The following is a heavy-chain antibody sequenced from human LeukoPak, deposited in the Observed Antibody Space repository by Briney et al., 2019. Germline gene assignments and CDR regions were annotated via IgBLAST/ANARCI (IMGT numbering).Heavy chain of an antibody. Sequence: ASVKVSCKASGYTFTSYGISWVRQAPGQGLEWMGWISPYNGNTDYAQKLQGRVTMATDTSTSTAYMELRSLRSDDTAVYYCAASPKDPDAFDIWGQGTMVTVSS. CDR3: AASPKDPDAFDI. V-gene: IGHV1-18*01. CDR1: GYTFTSYG. J-gene: IGHJ3*02. CDR2: ISPYNGNT.